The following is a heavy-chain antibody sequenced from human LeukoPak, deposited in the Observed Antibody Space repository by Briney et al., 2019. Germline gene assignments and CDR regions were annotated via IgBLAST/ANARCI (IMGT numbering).Heavy chain of an antibody. CDR1: GFTFSTYA. J-gene: IGHJ4*02. V-gene: IGHV3-66*01. D-gene: IGHD2-15*01. CDR3: AREVNLCSGGSCHRDYFDY. CDR2: IHSGGST. Sequence: GGSLRLSCAASGFTFSTYAMSWVRQAPGKGLEWVSVIHSGGSTSFADSVKGRFTVSRDNSKNTLYLQMNSLRAEDTAVYYCAREVNLCSGGSCHRDYFDYWGQGTLVTVSS.